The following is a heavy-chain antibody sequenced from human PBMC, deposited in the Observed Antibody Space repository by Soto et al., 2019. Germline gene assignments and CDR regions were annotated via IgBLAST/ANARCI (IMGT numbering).Heavy chain of an antibody. J-gene: IGHJ6*02. V-gene: IGHV4-30-4*01. D-gene: IGHD3-10*01. Sequence: SETLSLTYTVSGGSISSGDYYWSWIRQPPGKGLEWIGYIYYSGSTYYNPSLKSRVTISVDTSKNQFSLKLSSVTAADTAVYYCARDLRFRGFYGMGVWGQGTTVTVSS. CDR2: IYYSGST. CDR1: GGSISSGDYY. CDR3: ARDLRFRGFYGMGV.